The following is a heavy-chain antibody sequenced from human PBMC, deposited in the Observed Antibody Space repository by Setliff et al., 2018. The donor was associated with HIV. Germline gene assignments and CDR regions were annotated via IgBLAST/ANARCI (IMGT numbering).Heavy chain of an antibody. CDR2: IWYDGGKK. D-gene: IGHD2-21*01. V-gene: IGHV3-33*08. Sequence: GGSLRLSCAASGFTFKHYWMHWVRQAPGKGPEWVAVIWYDGGKKYYADSVKGRFTVSRDDSKNTVYLQMNSLRVEDTAVYYCARGQFRLRPDSLDLWGQGTLVTVSS. J-gene: IGHJ3*01. CDR1: GFTFKHYW. CDR3: ARGQFRLRPDSLDL.